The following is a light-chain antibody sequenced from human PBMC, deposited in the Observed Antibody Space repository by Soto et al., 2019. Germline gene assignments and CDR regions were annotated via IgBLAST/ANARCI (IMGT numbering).Light chain of an antibody. CDR2: GAS. CDR1: QSVSND. Sequence: EIVLTQSPGTLSLSPGERATLSCRAIQSVSNDFLAWYLQKPGQAPRLLIYGASSRATGVPDRFSGSGSGTEFTLTISSLQSEDFAVYFCQQYNNWPPVTFGPGTKVDIK. V-gene: IGKV3D-15*01. CDR3: QQYNNWPPVT. J-gene: IGKJ3*01.